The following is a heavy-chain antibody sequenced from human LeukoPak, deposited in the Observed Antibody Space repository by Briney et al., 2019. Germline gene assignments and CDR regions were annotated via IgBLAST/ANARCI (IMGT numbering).Heavy chain of an antibody. J-gene: IGHJ3*02. Sequence: VASVKVSCKASGYTFTSYAMNWVRQAPGQGLEWMGIINPSGGSTNYAQKFQGRVTMTRDMSTSTVYMELSSLRSEDTAVYYCATDHRLGGWLHHQAFDIWGQGTMVTVSS. D-gene: IGHD5-24*01. CDR2: INPSGGST. V-gene: IGHV1-46*01. CDR1: GYTFTSYA. CDR3: ATDHRLGGWLHHQAFDI.